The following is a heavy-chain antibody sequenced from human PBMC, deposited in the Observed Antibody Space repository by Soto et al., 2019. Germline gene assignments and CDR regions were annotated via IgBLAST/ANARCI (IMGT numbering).Heavy chain of an antibody. V-gene: IGHV4-59*01. CDR1: GGSMSSYY. Sequence: SETLSLTCTVSGGSMSSYYWSWIRQPPGQGLEWIGYIYSSGSTNYNPSLKSRVTISVDTSKNQFSLKLSSVTAADTAVYYCARDLRWFDPWGQGTLVTVSS. J-gene: IGHJ5*02. CDR2: IYSSGST. CDR3: ARDLRWFDP.